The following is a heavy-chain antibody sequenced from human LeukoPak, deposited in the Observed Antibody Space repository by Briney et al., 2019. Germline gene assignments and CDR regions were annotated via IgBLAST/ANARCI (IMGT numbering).Heavy chain of an antibody. CDR1: GGSISSSSYY. J-gene: IGHJ4*02. V-gene: IGHV4-39*07. D-gene: IGHD1-26*01. Sequence: SETLSLTCTVSGGSISSSSYYWGWIRQPPGKGLEWIGSIYYSGSTYYNPSLKSRVTISVDTSKNQFSLKLSSVTAADTAVYYCARLRSGSYFDYWGQGTLVTVSS. CDR2: IYYSGST. CDR3: ARLRSGSYFDY.